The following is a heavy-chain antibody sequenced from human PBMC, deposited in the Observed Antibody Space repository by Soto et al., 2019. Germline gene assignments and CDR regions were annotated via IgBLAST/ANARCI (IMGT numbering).Heavy chain of an antibody. CDR2: IKSKTDGGTT. V-gene: IGHV3-15*01. Sequence: EVQLLESGGGLVQPGGSLRLSCAASGFTFSNAWMSWVRQAPGKGLEWVGRIKSKTDGGTTDYAAPGKGRSTIYRDDTKNPLYLQMTSLKTEDTADDYCPTALTSQWLEYDNWGQGTLVTVSS. CDR1: GFTFSNAW. D-gene: IGHD6-19*01. CDR3: PTALTSQWLEYDN. J-gene: IGHJ4*02.